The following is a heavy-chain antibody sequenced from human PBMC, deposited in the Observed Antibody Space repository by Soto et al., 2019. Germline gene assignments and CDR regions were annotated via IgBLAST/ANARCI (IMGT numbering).Heavy chain of an antibody. V-gene: IGHV1-46*02. CDR1: GYTFNSYY. Sequence: QVQLVQSGAEVKKPGASVKVSCKASGYTFNSYYMHWVRQATGQGFEWMGIVTPSGGSTSYAQKFQGRVTMTRDTSTSTVYMELSSLRSEDTAVYYCARARFRVTAINLYYYYGMDVWGQGTTVTVSS. CDR2: VTPSGGST. J-gene: IGHJ6*02. CDR3: ARARFRVTAINLYYYYGMDV. D-gene: IGHD2-21*02.